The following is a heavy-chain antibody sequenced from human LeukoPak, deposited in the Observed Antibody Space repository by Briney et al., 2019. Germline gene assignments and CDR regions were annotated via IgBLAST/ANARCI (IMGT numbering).Heavy chain of an antibody. J-gene: IGHJ6*02. CDR1: GYTFTSYD. D-gene: IGHD3-9*01. V-gene: IGHV1-8*01. CDR2: MNPNSGNT. CDR3: ARVHMYYDILTGYYPYGVDV. Sequence: ASVKVSCKASGYTFTSYDINWVRQATGQGLEWMGWMNPNSGNTGYAQKFQGRVTMTRNTSISTAYMELSSLRSEDTAVYYCARVHMYYDILTGYYPYGVDVWAKGPRSPSP.